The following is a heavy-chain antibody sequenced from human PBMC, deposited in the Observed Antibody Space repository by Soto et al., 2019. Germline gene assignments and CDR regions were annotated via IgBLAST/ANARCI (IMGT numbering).Heavy chain of an antibody. CDR1: GFTFSSYW. J-gene: IGHJ6*02. CDR2: IKGDGSAT. Sequence: PGGSLRLSCAASGFTFSSYWMSWARQAPGKGLQWVSYIKGDGSATYYPDSVEGRFTVSRDNARNSVYLQMNSLRDEDTAVYYCARIKLVEWFFINVDVYDLDVWGQGTPVTVSS. D-gene: IGHD3-3*01. CDR3: ARIKLVEWFFINVDVYDLDV. V-gene: IGHV3-7*01.